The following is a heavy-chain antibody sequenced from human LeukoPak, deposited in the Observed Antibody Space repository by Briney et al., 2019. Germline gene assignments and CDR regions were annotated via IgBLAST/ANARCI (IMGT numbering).Heavy chain of an antibody. J-gene: IGHJ5*02. D-gene: IGHD2-15*01. CDR3: ARGWPRGGGRNWFDP. Sequence: SETLSLTCAVSGVSISGSYYYWGWIRQPPGTGLEWIVNIYYSGSTNYNPSLKSRVTISVDTSKTQFSLKLSSVTAADTAVYYCARGWPRGGGRNWFDPWGQGTLVTVSS. V-gene: IGHV4-39*07. CDR1: GVSISGSYYY. CDR2: IYYSGST.